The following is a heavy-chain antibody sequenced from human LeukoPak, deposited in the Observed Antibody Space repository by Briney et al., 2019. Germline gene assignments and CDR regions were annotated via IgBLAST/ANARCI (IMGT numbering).Heavy chain of an antibody. D-gene: IGHD6-19*01. CDR1: GYTFTSYG. V-gene: IGHV1-18*01. Sequence: VSVKVSCTASGYTFTSYGISWVRQAPGQGLEWMGWISAYNGNTNYAQKLQGRVTMTTDTSTSTAYMELRSLRSDDTAVYYCARDPLITGSGWNMFDYWGQGTLVTVSS. CDR3: ARDPLITGSGWNMFDY. CDR2: ISAYNGNT. J-gene: IGHJ4*02.